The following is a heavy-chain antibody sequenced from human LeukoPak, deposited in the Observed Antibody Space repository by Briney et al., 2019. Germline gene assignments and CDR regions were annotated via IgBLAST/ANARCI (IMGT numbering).Heavy chain of an antibody. V-gene: IGHV3-23*01. J-gene: IGHJ3*02. Sequence: GGPLRLFCAASGFTFSSYAMSWLRPAPGKELPWVSAISGSCGSTYYADSVKGRLTISRDNSKNTMYLQMSSLRAEDTAVYYCAKTMMGMGAFDAFDIWSQGTMVTVSS. CDR2: ISGSCGST. D-gene: IGHD1-26*01. CDR3: AKTMMGMGAFDAFDI. CDR1: GFTFSSYA.